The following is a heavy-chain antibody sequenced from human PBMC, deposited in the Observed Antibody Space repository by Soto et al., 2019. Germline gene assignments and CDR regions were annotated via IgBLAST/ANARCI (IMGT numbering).Heavy chain of an antibody. CDR1: GYTFTSYD. D-gene: IGHD3-3*01. CDR3: ARGPTIFGVVIIPFNWFDP. J-gene: IGHJ5*02. Sequence: GASVKVSCKASGYTFTSYDINWVRQATGQGLEWMGWMNPNSGNTGYAQKFQGRVTMTRNTSISTAYMELSSLRSEDTAVYYCARGPTIFGVVIIPFNWFDPWGQGTLVTVS. CDR2: MNPNSGNT. V-gene: IGHV1-8*01.